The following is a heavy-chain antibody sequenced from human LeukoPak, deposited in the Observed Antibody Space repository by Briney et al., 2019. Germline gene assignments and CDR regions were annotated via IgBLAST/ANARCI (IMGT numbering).Heavy chain of an antibody. CDR2: ISGSGGST. J-gene: IGHJ6*03. D-gene: IGHD3-3*01. Sequence: GGSLRLSCAASGFTFSSYAMTWVRQAPGKGLEWVSGISGSGGSTYYVDSVKGRFTISRDNSKNTLYLQMNSLRAEDTAVYYCARGDTYYDFWSGLFPAPDMDVWGKGTTVTVSS. CDR1: GFTFSSYA. CDR3: ARGDTYYDFWSGLFPAPDMDV. V-gene: IGHV3-23*01.